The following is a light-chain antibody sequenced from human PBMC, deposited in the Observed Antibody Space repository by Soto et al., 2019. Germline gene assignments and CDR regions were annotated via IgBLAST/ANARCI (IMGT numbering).Light chain of an antibody. J-gene: IGKJ1*01. CDR1: QSVSSSY. Sequence: EIVWTQSPGTLSLSPGERATLSCRASQSVSSSYLAWYQQKPGQAPRLLIYGASSRATGIPDRFSGSGSGTDYTLTITNLEPEDFAIYYCQQRSNWPTFGQGTKV. V-gene: IGKV3D-20*02. CDR2: GAS. CDR3: QQRSNWPT.